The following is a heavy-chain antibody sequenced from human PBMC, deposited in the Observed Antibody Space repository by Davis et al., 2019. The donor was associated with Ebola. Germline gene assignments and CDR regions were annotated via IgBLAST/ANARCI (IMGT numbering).Heavy chain of an antibody. CDR2: ISAYNGNT. J-gene: IGHJ5*02. D-gene: IGHD2-15*01. CDR3: ARGYHTGHCSGGSCYPNPTNWFDP. CDR1: GYTFTSYG. Sequence: ASVKVSCKASGYTFTSYGISWVRQAPGQGLEWMGWISAYNGNTNYAQKLQGRVTMTTDTSTSTAYMELRSLRSDDTAVYYCARGYHTGHCSGGSCYPNPTNWFDPWGQGTLVTVSS. V-gene: IGHV1-18*04.